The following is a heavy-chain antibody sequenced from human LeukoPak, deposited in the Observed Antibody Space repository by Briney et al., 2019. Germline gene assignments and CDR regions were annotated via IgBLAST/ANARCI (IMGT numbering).Heavy chain of an antibody. CDR2: IWYDGSNK. CDR3: ARDPGVRWLVGFDY. D-gene: IGHD6-19*01. CDR1: GFTFSSFA. J-gene: IGHJ4*02. V-gene: IGHV3-33*01. Sequence: GGSLRLSCAASGFTFSSFAMHWVRQAPGKGLEWVAVIWYDGSNKYYADSVKGRFTISRDNSENTLYLQMDSLRAEDTAVYYCARDPGVRWLVGFDYWGQGTLVTVSS.